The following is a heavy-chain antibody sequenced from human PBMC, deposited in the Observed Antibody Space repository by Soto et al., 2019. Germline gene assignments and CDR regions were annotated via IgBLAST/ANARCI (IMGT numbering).Heavy chain of an antibody. Sequence: PGVSLRLSCAASGFSFSRHGMHWVRQAPGKGLERVAVISYDGSNQDYADSVKGRFSISRDNSKNTVYLQMNSLRVEDSAVYYCARDRSSTYYYYGMDLWGQGTTVTVSS. D-gene: IGHD6-19*01. CDR2: ISYDGSNQ. CDR3: ARDRSSTYYYYGMDL. CDR1: GFSFSRHG. V-gene: IGHV3-30-3*01. J-gene: IGHJ6*02.